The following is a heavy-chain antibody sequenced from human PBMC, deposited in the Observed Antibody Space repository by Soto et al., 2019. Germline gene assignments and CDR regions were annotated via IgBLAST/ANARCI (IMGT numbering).Heavy chain of an antibody. J-gene: IGHJ1*01. CDR3: GRGHQYFHY. CDR2: ISSDGTTT. V-gene: IGHV3-11*01. Sequence: QVPLVESGGGLVKPGGSLRLSCVVSAFSFSDYYVSWIRQAPEKGLECISYISSDGTTTYYADSVKGRFTISRDNTKNSLYLQMDSLRADDTAVYYCGRGHQYFHYWGQGTLVTVSS. CDR1: AFSFSDYY.